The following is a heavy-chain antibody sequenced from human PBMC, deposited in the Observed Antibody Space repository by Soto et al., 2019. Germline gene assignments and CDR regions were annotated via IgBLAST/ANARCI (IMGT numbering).Heavy chain of an antibody. J-gene: IGHJ4*02. Sequence: ASVKVSCKASGYTLTSYDINWVRQATGQGLEWMGWMNPNSGNTGYAQKFQGRVTMTRNTSISTAYMELSSLRSEDTAVYYCARVGYCTNGVCYAYFDYWGRGTLVTVSS. CDR3: ARVGYCTNGVCYAYFDY. CDR2: MNPNSGNT. V-gene: IGHV1-8*01. CDR1: GYTLTSYD. D-gene: IGHD2-8*01.